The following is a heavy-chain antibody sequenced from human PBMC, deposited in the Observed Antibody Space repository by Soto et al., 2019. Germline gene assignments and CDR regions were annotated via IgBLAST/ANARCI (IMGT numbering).Heavy chain of an antibody. J-gene: IGHJ6*02. D-gene: IGHD6-19*01. CDR2: IRSGGSTI. Sequence: EVQLVESGGGLVQPGGSLRLSCAASGFTFSSYEMNWVRQAPGKGLEWVSYIRSGGSTIYYADSVKGRFTISRDNAKSSLYLQMNSLRAEDTAAYYCAREGFSSYGMDVWGQGTTVTVSS. V-gene: IGHV3-48*03. CDR3: AREGFSSYGMDV. CDR1: GFTFSSYE.